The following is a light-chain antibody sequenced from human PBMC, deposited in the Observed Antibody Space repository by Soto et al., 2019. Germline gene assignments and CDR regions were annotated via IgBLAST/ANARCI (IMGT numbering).Light chain of an antibody. CDR1: QNINIY. Sequence: IQLNQSPSSLSASVGDRVTVTFRASQNINIYLNWYQQKPGKAPTLLIYGASSLQSGVPSRFSGGGSRTDFTLTISSLQAEDFATSYCQQSYRSPYTFGQGTRLE. CDR2: GAS. J-gene: IGKJ2*01. V-gene: IGKV1-39*01. CDR3: QQSYRSPYT.